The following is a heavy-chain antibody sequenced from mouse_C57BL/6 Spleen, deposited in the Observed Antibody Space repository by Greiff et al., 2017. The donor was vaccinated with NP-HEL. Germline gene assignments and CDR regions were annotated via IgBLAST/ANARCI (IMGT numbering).Heavy chain of an antibody. Sequence: VQLQQPGAELVMPGASVKLSCKASGYTFTRYWMHWVKQRPGQGLEWIGEIDPSDSYTNYNQKFKGKSTLTVDKSSSTAYMQLSSLTSEDSAVYYCARSTGAWFAYWGQGTLVTVSA. CDR3: ARSTGAWFAY. D-gene: IGHD4-1*02. J-gene: IGHJ3*01. V-gene: IGHV1-69*01. CDR2: IDPSDSYT. CDR1: GYTFTRYW.